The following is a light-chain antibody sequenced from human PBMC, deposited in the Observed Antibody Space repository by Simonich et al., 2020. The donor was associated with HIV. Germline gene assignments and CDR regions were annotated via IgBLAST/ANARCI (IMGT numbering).Light chain of an antibody. CDR3: SSYTSSSTWV. V-gene: IGLV2-14*03. Sequence: QSALTQPASVSGSPGQSITISCTGTSSYVGGYHFDSWYQQHPGKAPKLIIYSVRNRPSGVSNRFSGSKSGNTASLTIAGLQAEDEAAYYCSSYTSSSTWVFGGGTKLTVL. J-gene: IGLJ3*02. CDR2: SVR. CDR1: SSYVGGYHF.